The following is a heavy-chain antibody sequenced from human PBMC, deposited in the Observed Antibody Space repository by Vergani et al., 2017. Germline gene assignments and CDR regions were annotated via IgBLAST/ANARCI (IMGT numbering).Heavy chain of an antibody. Sequence: EVQLVESGGGLIQPGGSLRLSCVVSGFTVSNNYMSWVRQTPGKGLEWVSLIYTGGSTSYADSVMGRFTISRDNSKNMLYLQRNSLRVEDTAVDYCARDMGYSYYDYYGMDVWGQGTTVTVSS. CDR3: ARDMGYSYYDYYGMDV. CDR1: GFTVSNNY. CDR2: IYTGGST. J-gene: IGHJ6*02. V-gene: IGHV3-53*01. D-gene: IGHD6-13*01.